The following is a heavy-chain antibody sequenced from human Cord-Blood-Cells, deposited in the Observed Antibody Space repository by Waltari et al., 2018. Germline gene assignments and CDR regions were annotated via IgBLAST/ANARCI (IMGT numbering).Heavy chain of an antibody. CDR3: ARDDQDILTGYYFDY. CDR1: GFTFSRYA. D-gene: IGHD3-9*01. V-gene: IGHV3-30-3*01. J-gene: IGHJ4*02. Sequence: QVQLVESGGGVVQPGRSLRLSCAASGFTFSRYAMPWVRQAPGKGLEWVAVISYDGSNKYYADSVKGRFTISRDNSKNTLYLQMNSLRAEDTAVYYCARDDQDILTGYYFDYWGQGTLVTVSS. CDR2: ISYDGSNK.